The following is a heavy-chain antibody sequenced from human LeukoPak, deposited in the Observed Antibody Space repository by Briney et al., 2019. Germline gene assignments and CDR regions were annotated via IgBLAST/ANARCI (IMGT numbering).Heavy chain of an antibody. CDR2: IIPIFGTA. J-gene: IGHJ4*02. CDR3: AREAVAGPFDY. Sequence: SVKVSCKASGYTFTSSYIHWVRQAPGQGLEWMGGIIPIFGTANYAQKFQGRVTITADESTSTAYMELSSLRSEDTAVYYCAREAVAGPFDYWGQGTLVTVSS. D-gene: IGHD6-19*01. V-gene: IGHV1-69*13. CDR1: GYTFTSSY.